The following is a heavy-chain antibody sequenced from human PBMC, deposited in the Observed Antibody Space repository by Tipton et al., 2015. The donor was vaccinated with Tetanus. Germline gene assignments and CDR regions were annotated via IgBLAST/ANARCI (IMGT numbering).Heavy chain of an antibody. V-gene: IGHV4-34*01. J-gene: IGHJ4*02. CDR2: ISPSGNT. CDR3: ASRDREQGKFDY. D-gene: IGHD7-27*01. Sequence: TLSLTCVVYGGSFSNYFWRWIRQPPGKGLEWIGEISPSGNTNYHPSLKRRVTISANTSRNQFSLTLSSVTAADTAVYYCASRDREQGKFDYWGQGTLVTVSS. CDR1: GGSFSNYF.